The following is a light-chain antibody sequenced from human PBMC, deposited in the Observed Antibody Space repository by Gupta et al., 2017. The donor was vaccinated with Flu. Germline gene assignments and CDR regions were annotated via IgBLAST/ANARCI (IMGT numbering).Light chain of an antibody. Sequence: ISCTGTSSDIGAYNYVSWYQQHPGKAPKLMIFEVNNRHSGVSNRFSGSKSGNTASLTISGLQAEDEAHYYCRSYSGSSTLFGGGTKLTVL. V-gene: IGLV2-14*01. J-gene: IGLJ2*01. CDR3: RSYSGSSTL. CDR1: SSDIGAYNY. CDR2: EVN.